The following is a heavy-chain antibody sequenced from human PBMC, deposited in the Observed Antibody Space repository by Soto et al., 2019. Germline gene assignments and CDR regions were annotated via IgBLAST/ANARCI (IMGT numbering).Heavy chain of an antibody. CDR1: GGTFSSYA. J-gene: IGHJ6*04. V-gene: IGHV1-69*13. CDR2: IIPIFGTA. CDR3: ARDVRRGVPAAIAYYYYYGMDV. D-gene: IGHD2-2*01. Sequence: SVKVSCKASGGTFSSYAISWVRQAPGQGLEWMGGIIPIFGTANYAQKFQGRVTITADESTSTAYLELGSLRSEDTAVYYCARDVRRGVPAAIAYYYYYGMDVWGEGTTVTVSA.